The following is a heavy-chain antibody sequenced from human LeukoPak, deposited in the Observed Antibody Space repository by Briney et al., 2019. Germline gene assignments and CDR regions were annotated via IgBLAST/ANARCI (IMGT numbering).Heavy chain of an antibody. CDR1: GFTFSSYG. CDR3: ARVRYSSSYPCYYMDV. CDR2: ISSSSSYI. J-gene: IGHJ6*03. Sequence: PGGSLRLSCAASGFTFSSYGMHWVRQAPGKGLEWVSSISSSSSYIYYADSVKGRFTISRDNAKNSLYLQMNSLRAEDTAVYYCARVRYSSSYPCYYMDVWGKGTTVTVSS. V-gene: IGHV3-21*01. D-gene: IGHD6-6*01.